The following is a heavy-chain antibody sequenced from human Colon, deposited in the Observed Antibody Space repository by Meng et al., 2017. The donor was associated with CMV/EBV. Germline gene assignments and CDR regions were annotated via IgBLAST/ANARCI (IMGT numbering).Heavy chain of an antibody. V-gene: IGHV1-69*02. CDR1: GGTFSSYT. D-gene: IGHD3-10*01. CDR2: IIASLART. J-gene: IGHJ6*02. CDR3: ARGGVGKVPGYYYYGMDV. Sequence: SVKVSCKASGGTFSSYTITWVRQAPGQGLEWVGRIIASLARTNHAQKFQGRVSITADSSTNTAYMELSSLRSDDTAVYYCARGGVGKVPGYYYYGMDVWGQGTTVTVS.